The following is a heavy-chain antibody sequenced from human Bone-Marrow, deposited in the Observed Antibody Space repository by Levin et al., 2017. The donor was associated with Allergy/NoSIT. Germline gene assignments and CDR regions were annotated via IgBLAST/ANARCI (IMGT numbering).Heavy chain of an antibody. Sequence: PGGSLRLSCKASGYTFSTYRITWVRQAPGQGLEWMGYVSTYSDNTNYAQKFEGRVTMTTDTSTSTAYMELRSLRSDDTAVYYCARGSYGDYWGLGTLVTVSS. D-gene: IGHD2-21*01. CDR2: VSTYSDNT. V-gene: IGHV1-18*01. J-gene: IGHJ4*02. CDR3: ARGSYGDY. CDR1: GYTFSTYR.